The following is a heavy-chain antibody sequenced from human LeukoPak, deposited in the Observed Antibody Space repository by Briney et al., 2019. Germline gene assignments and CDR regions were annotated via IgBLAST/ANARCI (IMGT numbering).Heavy chain of an antibody. CDR3: SRGLTSAGKKYWFDS. J-gene: IGHJ5*01. CDR2: GRSRTYGRTP. V-gene: IGHV3-49*04. CDR1: GFTFGDYA. Sequence: PGGSLRLSCSGSGFTFGDYAMNWVRQAPGKGLEGVGLGRSRTYGRTPEYAASVKGRFTVSRDDSNNIAYLQMNGLTTEDTAVYYCSRGLTSAGKKYWFDSWGQGTLVTVSS. D-gene: IGHD1-14*01.